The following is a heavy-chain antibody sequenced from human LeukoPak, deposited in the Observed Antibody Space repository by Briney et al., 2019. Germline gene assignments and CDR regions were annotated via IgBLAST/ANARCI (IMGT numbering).Heavy chain of an antibody. CDR2: IVVGSGNT. J-gene: IGHJ4*02. CDR1: GFTFTSSA. Sequence: SVTVSFKASGFTFTSSAVQWVRQARGQRLEWIGWIVVGSGNTNYAQKFQERVTITRDMSTSTAYMELSSLRSEDTAVYYCAADQNSSGYSRPPIGYWGQGTRVTVSS. D-gene: IGHD3-22*01. CDR3: AADQNSSGYSRPPIGY. V-gene: IGHV1-58*01.